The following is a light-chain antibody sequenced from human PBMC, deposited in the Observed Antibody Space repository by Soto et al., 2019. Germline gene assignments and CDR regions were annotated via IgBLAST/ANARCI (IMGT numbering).Light chain of an antibody. Sequence: EIVLTQSPGTLSLSPGERVTLSCRASQSFSGNYLTWYQHKPGQAPRLLIYGSYHRATGIPDRFSGSWSGTDFSLTITRLEPEDFAVYYCQQYGDSLSITFGQGTRLEIK. CDR3: QQYGDSLSIT. J-gene: IGKJ5*01. CDR2: GSY. V-gene: IGKV3-20*01. CDR1: QSFSGNY.